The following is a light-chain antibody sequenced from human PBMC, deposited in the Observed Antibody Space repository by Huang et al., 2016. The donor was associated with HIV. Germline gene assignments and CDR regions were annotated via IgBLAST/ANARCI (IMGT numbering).Light chain of an antibody. Sequence: DIQMTQSPSSLSASVGDRVTIICRASQGISKSLAWYQQKPGKAPKLLLYATSKLESGVPSRFSVIGSGTHYTLTISTLQPEDLATYYCQQYQSVPWTFGQGTKVAI. CDR2: ATS. J-gene: IGKJ1*01. CDR1: QGISKS. CDR3: QQYQSVPWT. V-gene: IGKV1-NL1*01.